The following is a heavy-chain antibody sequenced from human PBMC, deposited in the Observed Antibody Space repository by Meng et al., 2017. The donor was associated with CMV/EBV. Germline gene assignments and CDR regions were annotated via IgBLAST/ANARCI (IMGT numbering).Heavy chain of an antibody. J-gene: IGHJ4*02. CDR2: ISSSGSTI. V-gene: IGHV3-11*04. CDR3: ARDGYCSSTSCYAVAY. Sequence: GESLKISCAASGFTFSDYYMSWIRQAPGQGLEWVSYISSSGSTIYYADSVKGRFTISRDNAKNSLYLQMNSLRAEDTAVYYCARDGYCSSTSCYAVAYWGQGTLVTVSS. D-gene: IGHD2-2*03. CDR1: GFTFSDYY.